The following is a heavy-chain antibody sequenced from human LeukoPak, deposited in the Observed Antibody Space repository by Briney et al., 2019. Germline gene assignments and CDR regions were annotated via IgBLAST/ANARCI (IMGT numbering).Heavy chain of an antibody. D-gene: IGHD1-26*01. V-gene: IGHV4-39*01. Sequence: SETLSLTCTDFGGSISSSSYYWGWIRQPPGKGLEWIGSIYYSGSTYYNPSLKSRVTISVDTSKNQSSLKLSSVTAADTAVYYCVRRNRSIVGATNIDYWGQGTLVTVSS. J-gene: IGHJ4*02. CDR1: GGSISSSSYY. CDR2: IYYSGST. CDR3: VRRNRSIVGATNIDY.